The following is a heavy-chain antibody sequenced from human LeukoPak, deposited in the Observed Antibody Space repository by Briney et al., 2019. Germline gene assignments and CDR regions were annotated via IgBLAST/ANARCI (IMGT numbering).Heavy chain of an antibody. Sequence: GGSLRLSCAASGFTFSDYYMSWIRQAPGKGLEWVSYISSSGCTIYYADSVKGRFTISRDNAKNSLYLQMNSLRAEDTAVYYCARDSSGWYDAFDIWGQGTMVTVSS. J-gene: IGHJ3*02. CDR1: GFTFSDYY. CDR3: ARDSSGWYDAFDI. V-gene: IGHV3-11*01. CDR2: ISSSGCTI. D-gene: IGHD6-19*01.